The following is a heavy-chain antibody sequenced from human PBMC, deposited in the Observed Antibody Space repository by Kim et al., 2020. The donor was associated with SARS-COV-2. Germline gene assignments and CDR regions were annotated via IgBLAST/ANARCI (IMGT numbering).Heavy chain of an antibody. V-gene: IGHV1-46*01. Sequence: ASVKVSCRTSGYTFSAYYIHWVRQAPGQGLEWMGGMNPNNGDTFYAQKFQGRVTMTRDTSTTTVYMELSSLRSEDTAVYYCARDGGTTGHSGGYYHLAM. CDR3: ARDGGTTGHSGGYYHLAM. D-gene: IGHD1-1*01. J-gene: IGHJ6*01. CDR1: GYTFSAYY. CDR2: MNPNNGDT.